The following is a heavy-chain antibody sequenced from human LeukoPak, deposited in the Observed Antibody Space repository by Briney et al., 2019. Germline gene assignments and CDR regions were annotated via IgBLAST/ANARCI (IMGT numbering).Heavy chain of an antibody. CDR1: GFTFSRYW. Sequence: GGSLRLSCAASGFTFSRYWMHWVRQAPGKGLEWVSVIYSGGSTYYADSVKGRFTISRDNSKNTLYLQMNSLRAEDTAVYYCARDVNYYDSSGYYYFDYWGQGTLVTVSS. V-gene: IGHV3-66*01. CDR3: ARDVNYYDSSGYYYFDY. CDR2: IYSGGST. D-gene: IGHD3-22*01. J-gene: IGHJ4*02.